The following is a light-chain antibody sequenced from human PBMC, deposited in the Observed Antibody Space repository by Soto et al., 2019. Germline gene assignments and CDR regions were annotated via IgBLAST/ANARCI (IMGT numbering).Light chain of an antibody. J-gene: IGLJ1*01. CDR1: SSNIGAGYD. Sequence: QSVLTQPPSVSGAPGQRVTISCTGSSSNIGAGYDVHWYQDLPGTAPKLLIYGNSNRPSGVPDRSSGSKSGTSASLAITGLQAEDEADYYCQTYDSSLSGHVFGTGTKVTVL. V-gene: IGLV1-40*01. CDR2: GNS. CDR3: QTYDSSLSGHV.